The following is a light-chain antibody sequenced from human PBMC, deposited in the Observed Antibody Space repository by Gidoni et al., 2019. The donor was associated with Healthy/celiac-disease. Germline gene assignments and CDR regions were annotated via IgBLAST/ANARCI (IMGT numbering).Light chain of an antibody. J-gene: IGKJ2*02. CDR2: AAS. CDR1: QSISSY. Sequence: DIQMTQSPSSLSASVGDRVTITCRASQSISSYLNWYQQKPGKAPKLLIYAASSLQSGVPSRFSGSGSGTDFTLTISSLQPEDFATYYCQQSYSTPLCTFGHGTKLEIK. V-gene: IGKV1-39*01. CDR3: QQSYSTPLCT.